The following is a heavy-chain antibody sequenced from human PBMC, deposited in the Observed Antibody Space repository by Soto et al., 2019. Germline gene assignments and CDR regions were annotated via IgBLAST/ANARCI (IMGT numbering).Heavy chain of an antibody. D-gene: IGHD2-15*01. CDR3: ARSNGGNRLDY. J-gene: IGHJ4*02. V-gene: IGHV4-31*03. Sequence: QVQLQESGPGLVKPSQTLSLTCTVSGGSISSGDYYWSWIRQHPGYGLEWIRYIYYSGSTYYNPSLKSRVIISVDTSKNQFSLKLSSVTAADTAVYYCARSNGGNRLDYWGQGTLVTVSS. CDR1: GGSISSGDYY. CDR2: IYYSGST.